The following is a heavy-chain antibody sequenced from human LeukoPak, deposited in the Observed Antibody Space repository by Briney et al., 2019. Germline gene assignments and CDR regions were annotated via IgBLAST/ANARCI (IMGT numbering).Heavy chain of an antibody. CDR2: LNPKTGVT. V-gene: IGHV1-2*02. CDR1: GYTFTNYY. D-gene: IGHD4-17*01. Sequence: ASVKVSFKASGYTFTNYYMHWVRQAPGQGLEWMGWLNPKTGVTDYARKFQGRVTLSRDTSISTAYMELSRLRSDDTALYYCATVHMTTVTNDVRDACDMWGQGTMVTVSS. J-gene: IGHJ3*02. CDR3: ATVHMTTVTNDVRDACDM.